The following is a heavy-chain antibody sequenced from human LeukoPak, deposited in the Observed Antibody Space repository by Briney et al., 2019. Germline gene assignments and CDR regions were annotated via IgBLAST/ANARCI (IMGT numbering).Heavy chain of an antibody. Sequence: GGSLRLSCAASGFTFSSYWMSWVRQAPGKGLEWVANIKQDGSEKYYVDSVKGRFTISRDNAKNSLYLQMNSLRAEDTAVYYCARDPWLTEGGGSSSEGYWGQGTLVTVSS. CDR2: IKQDGSEK. J-gene: IGHJ4*02. CDR1: GFTFSSYW. V-gene: IGHV3-7*01. D-gene: IGHD6-6*01. CDR3: ARDPWLTEGGGSSSEGY.